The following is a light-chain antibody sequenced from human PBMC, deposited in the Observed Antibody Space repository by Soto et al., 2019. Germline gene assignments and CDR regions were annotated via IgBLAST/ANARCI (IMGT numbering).Light chain of an antibody. CDR1: QSIGSY. V-gene: IGKV1-39*01. CDR3: QQYDNLPMYT. J-gene: IGKJ5*01. CDR2: AAS. Sequence: DIQMTQSPSSLSASVGDRVTITCRASQSIGSYLNWYQQAPGRAPKFLISAASSLQSGVPSRFSGSGSGADFTLTISSLQPDDFATYYCQQYDNLPMYTFGQGTRLEIK.